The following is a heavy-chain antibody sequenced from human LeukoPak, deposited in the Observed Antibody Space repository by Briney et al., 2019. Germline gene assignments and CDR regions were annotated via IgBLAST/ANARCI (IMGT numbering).Heavy chain of an antibody. J-gene: IGHJ5*02. CDR2: IDHTGSS. D-gene: IGHD3-16*01. V-gene: IGHV4-39*07. CDR1: GGSISSGSYY. CDR3: ARSSPRSVGNGRYDRSSWFDP. Sequence: SETLSLTCTVSGGSISSGSYYWSWIRQPPGKGLEWIGEIDHTGSSIYNSSLKSRVTISLDTSKNQFSLKVNSVTAADTAVFYCARSSPRSVGNGRYDRSSWFDPWGQGTLVTVSS.